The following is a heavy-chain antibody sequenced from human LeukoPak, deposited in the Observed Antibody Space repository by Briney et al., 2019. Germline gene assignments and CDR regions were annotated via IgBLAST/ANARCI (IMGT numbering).Heavy chain of an antibody. CDR3: ARRLTQYDCFNP. CDR2: TYYRSTWYN. Sequence: SQTLSLTCAISGDSVSNNSVTWNWIRQSPSRGLEWLGRTYYRSTWYNDYAVSVRGRITVNPDTSKNQFSLHLNSVTPEDTAVYYCARRLTQYDCFNPWGQGILVTVSS. D-gene: IGHD2-2*01. J-gene: IGHJ5*02. CDR1: GDSVSNNSVT. V-gene: IGHV6-1*01.